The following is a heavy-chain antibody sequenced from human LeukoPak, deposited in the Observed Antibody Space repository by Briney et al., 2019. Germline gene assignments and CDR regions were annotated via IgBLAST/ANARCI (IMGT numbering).Heavy chain of an antibody. V-gene: IGHV3-66*01. D-gene: IGHD6-13*01. CDR1: GFTVSSNY. Sequence: PWGSLRLSCAASGFTVSSNYMSWVRPAPGKGLEWVSVIYSGSSTYYADSVKGRFTISRDNSKNTLYLQMNSLRAEDTAVYYCASSVGSSWFDYWGQGTLVTVSS. CDR3: ASSVGSSWFDY. CDR2: IYSGSST. J-gene: IGHJ4*02.